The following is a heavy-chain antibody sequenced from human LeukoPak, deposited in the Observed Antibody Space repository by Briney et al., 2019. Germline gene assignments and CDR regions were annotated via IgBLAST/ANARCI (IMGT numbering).Heavy chain of an antibody. D-gene: IGHD3-22*01. V-gene: IGHV1-8*01. CDR3: ARYYDSSGLGVVDY. Sequence: ASVKVSCKASGYTFTSYDINWVRQATGQGLEWMGWMNPNSGNTGYAQRFQGRVTMTRNTSISTAYMELSSLRSEDTAVYYCARYYDSSGLGVVDYWGQGTLVTVSS. J-gene: IGHJ4*02. CDR2: MNPNSGNT. CDR1: GYTFTSYD.